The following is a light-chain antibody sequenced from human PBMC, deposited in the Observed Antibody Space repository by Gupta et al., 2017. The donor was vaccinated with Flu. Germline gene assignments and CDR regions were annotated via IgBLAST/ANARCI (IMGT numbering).Light chain of an antibody. J-gene: IGKJ4*01. CDR3: QQYYNWPPLT. CDR2: GAS. Sequence: ATLSVSPGKRATLSCRASQSASGNLAWYQQKPGQAPRLLIYGASTRGTGIPARFSGSGSGTEFTLTISSRQSEDFAVYYCQQYYNWPPLTFGGGTKVEIK. CDR1: QSASGN. V-gene: IGKV3-15*01.